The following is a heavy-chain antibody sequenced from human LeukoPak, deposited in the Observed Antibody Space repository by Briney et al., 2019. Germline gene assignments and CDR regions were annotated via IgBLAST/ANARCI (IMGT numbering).Heavy chain of an antibody. CDR2: ISYSGNT. Sequence: SETLSLTCVFSGGSISSYYWNWIRQPPGKGLEWIGYISYSGNTNYNPSLKSRVTISVDTTKNQFSLNLISVTAADTAVYYCARQPKLAAAGNYYYYGLDIWGQGTTVTVSS. D-gene: IGHD6-13*01. CDR1: GGSISSYY. CDR3: ARQPKLAAAGNYYYYGLDI. J-gene: IGHJ6*02. V-gene: IGHV4-59*01.